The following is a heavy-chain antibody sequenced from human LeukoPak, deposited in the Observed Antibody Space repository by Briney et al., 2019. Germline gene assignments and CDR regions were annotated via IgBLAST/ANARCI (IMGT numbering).Heavy chain of an antibody. Sequence: SGPALVKPTQTLTLTCNFSGFSLTTMGMCVNWIRQLPGKALEWLARIDWDGDKYYNTSLETRLTVSKDTSENQVLLTLTNLHPEDTATYFCARAHTALPTGLDYWGQGALVTVSS. D-gene: IGHD5-18*01. CDR3: ARAHTALPTGLDY. V-gene: IGHV2-70*11. CDR1: GFSLTTMGMC. CDR2: IDWDGDK. J-gene: IGHJ4*02.